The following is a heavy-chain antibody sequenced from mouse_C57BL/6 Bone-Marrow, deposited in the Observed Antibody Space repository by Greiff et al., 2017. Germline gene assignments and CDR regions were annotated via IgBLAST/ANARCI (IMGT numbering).Heavy chain of an antibody. J-gene: IGHJ4*01. CDR3: ARQRGSSSLAMDY. CDR1: GFTFSDYY. CDR2: ISNGGGST. Sequence: EVQLVESGGGLVQPGGSLKLSCAASGFTFSDYYMYWVRQTPEKRLEWVAYISNGGGSTYYPDTVKGRFTISRDNAKNTLYLQMSRLKAEDTAMYYCARQRGSSSLAMDYWGQGTSVTVSS. D-gene: IGHD1-1*01. V-gene: IGHV5-12*01.